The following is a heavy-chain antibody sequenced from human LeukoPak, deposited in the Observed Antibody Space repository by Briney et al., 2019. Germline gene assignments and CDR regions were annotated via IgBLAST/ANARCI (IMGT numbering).Heavy chain of an antibody. Sequence: SETLSLTCTVSGGSISSSSYFWGWIRQPPGKGLERIGSIHHSGSTYYNPSLKSRLTISVDTSMNQFSLKLSSVTAADTAVYYCARGGDSGTYYVWVDYWGQGTLVTVSS. V-gene: IGHV4-39*07. CDR3: ARGGDSGTYYVWVDY. CDR1: GGSISSSSYF. J-gene: IGHJ4*02. D-gene: IGHD1-26*01. CDR2: IHHSGST.